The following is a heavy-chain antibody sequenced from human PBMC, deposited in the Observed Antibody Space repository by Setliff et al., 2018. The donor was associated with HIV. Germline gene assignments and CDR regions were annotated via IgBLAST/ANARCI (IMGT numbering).Heavy chain of an antibody. D-gene: IGHD6-13*01. V-gene: IGHV5-51*01. CDR1: DYTFSTYW. Sequence: GESLKISCKALDYTFSTYWIGWVRQMPGEGLEWMGVIYPDDSNIRYKPSFQSQVTISADKSITTAYLQINNLKASDTATYYCARRDGRSMNAFEIWGPGTMVTVSS. CDR3: ARRDGRSMNAFEI. CDR2: IYPDDSNI. J-gene: IGHJ3*02.